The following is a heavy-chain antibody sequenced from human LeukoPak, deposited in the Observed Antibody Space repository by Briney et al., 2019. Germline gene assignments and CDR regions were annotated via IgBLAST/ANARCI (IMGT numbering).Heavy chain of an antibody. J-gene: IGHJ4*02. D-gene: IGHD3-22*01. Sequence: PGGSLRLSCAASGFTFSSYSMNWVRQAPGKGLEWVSSISSSSYIYYADSVKGRFTISRDNAKNSLYLQMNSLRAEDTAVYYCALLGYYDSSGYYPDYWGQGTLVTVSS. CDR1: GFTFSSYS. CDR2: ISSSSYI. CDR3: ALLGYYDSSGYYPDY. V-gene: IGHV3-21*01.